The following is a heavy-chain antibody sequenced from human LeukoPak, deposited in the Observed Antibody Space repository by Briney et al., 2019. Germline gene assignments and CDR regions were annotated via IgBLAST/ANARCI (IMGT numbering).Heavy chain of an antibody. Sequence: PSETLSLTCTVSGGSISSSSYYWGWLRQPPGKGLEWIGSIYYSGSTYYNPSLKSRVTISVDTSKNQFSLKLSSVTAADTAVYYCASLPNYDILTGYYYKGDYWGQGTLVTVSS. V-gene: IGHV4-39*01. CDR1: GGSISSSSYY. D-gene: IGHD3-9*01. J-gene: IGHJ4*02. CDR2: IYYSGST. CDR3: ASLPNYDILTGYYYKGDY.